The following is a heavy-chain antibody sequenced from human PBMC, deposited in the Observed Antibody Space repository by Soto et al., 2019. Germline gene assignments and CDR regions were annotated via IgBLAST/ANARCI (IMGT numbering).Heavy chain of an antibody. J-gene: IGHJ6*03. D-gene: IGHD3-3*01. V-gene: IGHV4-34*01. CDR2: INHSGST. CDR1: GGSFSGYY. CDR3: ARGKAYYDFWSGDKYYYYMDV. Sequence: SETLSLTCAVYGGSFSGYYWSWIRQPPGKGLEWIGEINHSGSTNYNPSLKSRVTISVDTSKNQFSLKLSSVTAADTAVYYCARGKAYYDFWSGDKYYYYMDVWGKGTTVTVSS.